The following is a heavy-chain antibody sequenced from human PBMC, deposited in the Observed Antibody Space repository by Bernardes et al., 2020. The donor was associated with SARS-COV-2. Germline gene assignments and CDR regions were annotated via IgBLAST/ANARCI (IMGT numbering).Heavy chain of an antibody. CDR3: ARFGSSSWSKMDAFDI. V-gene: IGHV1-69*13. CDR2: IIPIFGTA. Sequence: SVKVSCKASGGTFSSYAISWVRQAPGQGLEWMGRIIPIFGTANYAQKFQGRVTITADESTSTAYMELSSLRSEDTAVYYCARFGSSSWSKMDAFDIWGQGTMVTVSS. J-gene: IGHJ3*02. CDR1: GGTFSSYA. D-gene: IGHD6-13*01.